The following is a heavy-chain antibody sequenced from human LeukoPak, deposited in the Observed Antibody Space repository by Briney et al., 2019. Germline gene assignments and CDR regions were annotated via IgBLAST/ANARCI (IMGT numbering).Heavy chain of an antibody. CDR3: ARGSVGATITAIDY. CDR2: INYSGST. D-gene: IGHD1-26*01. CDR1: GGSISSNYYY. V-gene: IGHV4-39*01. Sequence: PSETLSLTCSVSGGSISSNYYYWGWIRQPPGKGLEWIGSINYSGSTYYNPSLKSRVTISVDTPKNQFSLKLSSVTAADTAVYYCARGSVGATITAIDYWGQGTLVTVSS. J-gene: IGHJ4*02.